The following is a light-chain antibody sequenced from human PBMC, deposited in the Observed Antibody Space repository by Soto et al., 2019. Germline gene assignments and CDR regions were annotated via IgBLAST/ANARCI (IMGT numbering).Light chain of an antibody. V-gene: IGLV1-51*02. CDR1: SSNIGNNY. CDR2: END. CDR3: GTWDTSLTAWV. Sequence: QSVLTQPPSVSAAPGQTVTISCSGSSSNIGNNYVSWYQQLPGTAPELLIYENDKRPSGIPDRFSGSKSGTSATLGISGLQTEDEADYYCGTWDTSLTAWVFGGGTKLTVL. J-gene: IGLJ3*02.